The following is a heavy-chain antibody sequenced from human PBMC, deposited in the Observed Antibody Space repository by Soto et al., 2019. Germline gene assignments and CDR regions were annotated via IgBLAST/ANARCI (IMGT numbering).Heavy chain of an antibody. J-gene: IGHJ5*02. Sequence: SETLSLTCGVSSASIGSGYYWGWIRQPPGKGLEWIGSIYHSGNTHYNPSLKSRVTMSVDTSRNQFSLKLRSVTAADTAVYYCAREYSSSAGWFDPWGQGTLVTVS. CDR2: IYHSGNT. V-gene: IGHV4-38-2*02. D-gene: IGHD6-6*01. CDR3: AREYSSSAGWFDP. CDR1: SASIGSGYY.